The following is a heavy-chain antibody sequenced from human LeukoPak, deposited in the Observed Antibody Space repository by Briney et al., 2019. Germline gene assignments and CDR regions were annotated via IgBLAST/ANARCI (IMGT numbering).Heavy chain of an antibody. J-gene: IGHJ6*02. D-gene: IGHD3-9*01. V-gene: IGHV3-11*03. Sequence: PGGSLRLSCAASGFTFSDYYMSWIRQAPGQGLEWDSYISSSSSYTNYADSVKGRFTISRDNAKNSLYLQMNSLRAEDTAVYYCASSFFDILTGYWGGMDVWGQGTTVTVSS. CDR2: ISSSSSYT. CDR3: ASSFFDILTGYWGGMDV. CDR1: GFTFSDYY.